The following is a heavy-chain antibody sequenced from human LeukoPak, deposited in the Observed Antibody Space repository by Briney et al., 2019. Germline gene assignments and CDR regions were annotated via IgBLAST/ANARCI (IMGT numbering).Heavy chain of an antibody. CDR2: IYYSGST. D-gene: IGHD4-11*01. J-gene: IGHJ4*02. CDR3: ASAPRYNDYSNPFDY. Sequence: SETLSLTCTVSGGSISSGDYYWSWIRQPPGKGLEWIGYIYYSGSTYYNPSLKSRVTISVDTSKNQFSLKLSPVAAADTAVYYCASAPRYNDYSNPFDYWGQGTLVTVSS. V-gene: IGHV4-30-4*08. CDR1: GGSISSGDYY.